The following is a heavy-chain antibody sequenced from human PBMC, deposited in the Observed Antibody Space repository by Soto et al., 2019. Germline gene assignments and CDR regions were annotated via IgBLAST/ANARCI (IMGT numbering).Heavy chain of an antibody. D-gene: IGHD5-18*01. CDR2: IYYTGST. CDR3: ARDRLMATAGTARHYFGLDV. J-gene: IGHJ6*02. CDR1: GASIRSGGYY. Sequence: SETLSLTCSVSGASIRSGGYYWSWLRQSPGKGLEWIGHIYYTGSTFYSPSLKSRLTIPLDTSKNQFSLDLRSVTAADTAMYYCARDRLMATAGTARHYFGLDVRGQGTTVTVSS. V-gene: IGHV4-31*03.